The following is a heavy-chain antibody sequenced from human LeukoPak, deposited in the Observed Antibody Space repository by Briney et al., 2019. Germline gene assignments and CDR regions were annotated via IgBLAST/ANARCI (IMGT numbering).Heavy chain of an antibody. V-gene: IGHV4-30-4*01. CDR3: ARRYCSGGSCYGINWFDP. CDR2: IYYSGST. D-gene: IGHD2-15*01. J-gene: IGHJ5*02. Sequence: PSQTLSLTCTVSGGSISSGGYYWSWIRQPPGKGLEWIGYIYYSGSTYYNPSLKSRVTISVDTSKNQFSLKLSSVTAADTAVYYCARRYCSGGSCYGINWFDPWGQGTLVTVSS. CDR1: GGSISSGGYY.